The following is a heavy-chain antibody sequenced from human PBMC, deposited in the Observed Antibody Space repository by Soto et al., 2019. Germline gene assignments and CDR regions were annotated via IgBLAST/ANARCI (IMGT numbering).Heavy chain of an antibody. CDR3: ARGTNEYGSGTSPGDY. CDR1: GFTFSSYG. Sequence: QVQLVESGGGVVQPGRSLRLSCAASGFTFSSYGMHWVRQAPGKGLEWVAVIWYDGGNKEYADSVKGRFTISRDNSKNTLYLQMNSLRAEDTAVYYCARGTNEYGSGTSPGDYWGQGTLVTVSS. D-gene: IGHD3-10*01. J-gene: IGHJ4*02. V-gene: IGHV3-33*01. CDR2: IWYDGGNK.